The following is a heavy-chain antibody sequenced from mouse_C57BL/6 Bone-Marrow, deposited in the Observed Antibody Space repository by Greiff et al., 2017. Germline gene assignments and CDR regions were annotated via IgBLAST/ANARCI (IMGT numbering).Heavy chain of an antibody. CDR2: ISNLAYSI. D-gene: IGHD1-1*01. Sequence: DVMLVESGGGLVQPGGSLKLSCAASGFTFSDYGMAWVRQAPRKGPEWVAFISNLAYSIYYADTVTGRFTISRENAKNTLYLEMSRLRSEDTAMYYCARHNTTVPHYYTINNWGQGTTVTVSS. CDR1: GFTFSDYG. V-gene: IGHV5-15*01. CDR3: ARHNTTVPHYYTINN. J-gene: IGHJ4*01.